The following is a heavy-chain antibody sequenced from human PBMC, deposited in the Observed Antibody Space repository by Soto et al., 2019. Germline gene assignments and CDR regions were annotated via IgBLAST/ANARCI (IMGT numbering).Heavy chain of an antibody. Sequence: QVQLQESGPGLVKPSQTLSLTCTVSGGSISIGDYYWSWIRQPPGKGLEWIGYIYYSGSTYYNPSRKSRVTISVDTSKNQFPLKLSSVTAADTAVYYFGRDTTYSGGSCYPAGGDWFDPWGQGTLVTVSS. J-gene: IGHJ5*02. CDR1: GGSISIGDYY. V-gene: IGHV4-30-4*01. D-gene: IGHD2-15*01. CDR3: GRDTTYSGGSCYPAGGDWFDP. CDR2: IYYSGST.